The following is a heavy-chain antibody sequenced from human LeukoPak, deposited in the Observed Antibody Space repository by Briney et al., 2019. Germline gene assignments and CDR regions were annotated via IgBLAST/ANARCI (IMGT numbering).Heavy chain of an antibody. CDR2: IYYSGST. V-gene: IGHV4-59*01. D-gene: IGHD2-8*01. CDR1: GGSISSYY. J-gene: IGHJ6*03. CDR3: ASQTSVSVGGNYYYYMDV. Sequence: SETLSLTCTVSGGSISSYYWSWIRQPPGKGLEWIGYIYYSGSTNYNPSLKSRVTISVDTSKNQFSLKLSSVTAADTAVYYCASQTSVSVGGNYYYYMDVWGKGTTVTVSS.